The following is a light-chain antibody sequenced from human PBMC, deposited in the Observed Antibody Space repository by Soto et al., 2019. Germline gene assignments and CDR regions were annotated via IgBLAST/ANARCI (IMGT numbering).Light chain of an antibody. J-gene: IGKJ1*01. CDR3: QQYYDIPWT. CDR2: WAS. CDR1: QSVLFANTNNR. Sequence: DIVVTQSPDSLAVSLGERATINCKSSQSVLFANTNNRLAWYQQKPGQPPKLLLYWASTRESGVPDRFSGSGSGTDFTLTISILQAEDVAVYYCQQYYDIPWTFGQGTRVEIK. V-gene: IGKV4-1*01.